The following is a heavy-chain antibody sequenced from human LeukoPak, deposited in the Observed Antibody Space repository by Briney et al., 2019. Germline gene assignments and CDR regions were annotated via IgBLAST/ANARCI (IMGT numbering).Heavy chain of an antibody. V-gene: IGHV3-23*01. CDR1: AFTFSSYA. D-gene: IGHD6-13*01. CDR3: AKEGYSSSWYT. J-gene: IGHJ3*01. Sequence: GGSLRLSCAASAFTFSSYAMSWVRQAPGKGLEWVSAISGSGGSTYYADFVKGRFTISRDNSKNTLYLQMNSLRAEDTAVYYCAKEGYSSSWYTWGQGTMVTVSS. CDR2: ISGSGGST.